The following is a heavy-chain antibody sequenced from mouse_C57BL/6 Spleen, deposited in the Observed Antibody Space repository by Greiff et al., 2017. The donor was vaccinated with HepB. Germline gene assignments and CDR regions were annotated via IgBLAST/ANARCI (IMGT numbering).Heavy chain of an antibody. CDR1: GFTFSSYA. V-gene: IGHV5-4*03. CDR3: ARGGNSYFDV. Sequence: DVMLVESGGGLVKPGGSLKLSCAASGFTFSSYAMSWVRQTPEKRLEWVATISDGGSYTYYPDNVKGRFTISRDNAKNNLYLQMSHLKSEDTAMYYCARGGNSYFDVWGTGTTVTVSS. CDR2: ISDGGSYT. J-gene: IGHJ1*03.